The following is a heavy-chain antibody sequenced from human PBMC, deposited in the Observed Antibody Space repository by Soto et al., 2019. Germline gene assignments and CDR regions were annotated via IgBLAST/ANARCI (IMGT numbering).Heavy chain of an antibody. CDR2: ISSSSSYI. CDR3: ATDIVVVVAAIVNY. V-gene: IGHV3-21*01. CDR1: GFTFSSYS. D-gene: IGHD2-15*01. J-gene: IGHJ4*02. Sequence: GGSLRLSCAASGFTFSSYSMNWVRQAPGKGLEWVSSISSSSSYIYYADSVKGRFTISRDNAKNSLYLQMNSLRAEDTAVYYCATDIVVVVAAIVNYWGQGTLVTVSS.